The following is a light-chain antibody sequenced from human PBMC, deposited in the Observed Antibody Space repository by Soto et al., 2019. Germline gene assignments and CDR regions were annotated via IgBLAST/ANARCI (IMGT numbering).Light chain of an antibody. CDR1: QSISSW. CDR2: KAS. Sequence: DIQMTQSPSTLSASVGDRVTITCRAIQSISSWLAWYQQKPGKAHKLLIYKASSLESGVPSRFSGSGSGTEFTLTISSLQPDDFATYYCQQYNSYPYTFGQGTKLEIK. J-gene: IGKJ2*01. V-gene: IGKV1-5*03. CDR3: QQYNSYPYT.